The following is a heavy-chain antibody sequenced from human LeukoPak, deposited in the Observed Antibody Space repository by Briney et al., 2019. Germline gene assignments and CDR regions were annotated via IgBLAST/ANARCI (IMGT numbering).Heavy chain of an antibody. Sequence: GASVKVSCKASGGTFSSYAISWVRQAPGQGLEWMGRIIPIFGTANYAQKFQGRVTITTDESTSTAYMELSSLRSEDTAVYYCARAQIGGLDQNNWFDPWGQGTLVTVSS. CDR1: GGTFSSYA. V-gene: IGHV1-69*05. CDR3: ARAQIGGLDQNNWFDP. CDR2: IIPIFGTA. J-gene: IGHJ5*02. D-gene: IGHD6-19*01.